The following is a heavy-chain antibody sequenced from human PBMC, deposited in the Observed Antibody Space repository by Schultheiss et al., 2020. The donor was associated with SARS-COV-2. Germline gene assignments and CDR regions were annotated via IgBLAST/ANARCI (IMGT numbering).Heavy chain of an antibody. CDR2: IYYSGST. J-gene: IGHJ6*02. CDR1: GGSISSSSYY. V-gene: IGHV4-39*01. Sequence: SQTLSLTCTVSGGSISSSSYYWGWIRQPPGKGLEWIGSIYYSGSTYYNPSLKSRVTISVDTSKNQFSLKLSSVTAADTAVYYCASWDYYGSGSCMDVWGQGTTVTVSS. CDR3: ASWDYYGSGSCMDV. D-gene: IGHD3-10*01.